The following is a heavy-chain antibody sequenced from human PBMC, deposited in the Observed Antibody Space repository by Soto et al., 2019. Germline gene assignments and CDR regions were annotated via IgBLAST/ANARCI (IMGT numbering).Heavy chain of an antibody. D-gene: IGHD6-19*01. J-gene: IGHJ4*02. Sequence: GGSLRLSCVASGFTFSSYGMHWVRQAPGKGLEWVAVISYDGSNKYYADSVKGRFTISRDNSKNTLYLQMNSLRAEDTAVYYCAKDIAVAGTRYYFDYWGQGTLVTVSS. CDR2: ISYDGSNK. CDR1: GFTFSSYG. CDR3: AKDIAVAGTRYYFDY. V-gene: IGHV3-30*18.